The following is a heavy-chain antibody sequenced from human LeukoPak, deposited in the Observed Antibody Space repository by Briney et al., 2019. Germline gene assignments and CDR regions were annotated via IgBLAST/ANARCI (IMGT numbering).Heavy chain of an antibody. CDR2: ISGSGGST. D-gene: IGHD4-17*01. J-gene: IGHJ4*02. V-gene: IGHV3-23*01. Sequence: GASLRLSCAASGFTFSSYAKSWVRQAPGKGLEWVSAISGSGGSTYYADSVKGRFTISRDNSKNTLYLQMNSLRAEDTAVYYCAKLHSVTPHYWGQGTLVTVSS. CDR3: AKLHSVTPHY. CDR1: GFTFSSYA.